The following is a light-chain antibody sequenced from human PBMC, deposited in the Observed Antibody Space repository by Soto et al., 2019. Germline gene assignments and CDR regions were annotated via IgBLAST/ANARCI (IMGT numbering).Light chain of an antibody. Sequence: EIVMTQSPATLSVSPGERATLSCRASQIGSSDLAWHQRKAGQAPRLLNYGACTRATGIPARFSGSGSGTEFTLTISRLQSEDFAVYYCQQRSNWPPTFGGGTKVDI. V-gene: IGKV3-15*01. J-gene: IGKJ4*01. CDR1: QIGSSD. CDR3: QQRSNWPPT. CDR2: GAC.